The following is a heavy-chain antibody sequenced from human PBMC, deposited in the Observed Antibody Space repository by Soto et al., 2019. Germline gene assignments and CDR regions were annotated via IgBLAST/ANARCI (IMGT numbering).Heavy chain of an antibody. V-gene: IGHV3-64*01. CDR3: ARRARPDFYYMDV. Sequence: PGGSLRLSCAASGFTLSGYAMDWVRQAPGKGLEYVSGISSNGVGTYYANSVQGRFTISRDNSMNTVYLQMGSLRPEDMAVYYCARRARPDFYYMDVWGKGTTVTVSS. D-gene: IGHD6-6*01. CDR2: ISSNGVGT. J-gene: IGHJ6*03. CDR1: GFTLSGYA.